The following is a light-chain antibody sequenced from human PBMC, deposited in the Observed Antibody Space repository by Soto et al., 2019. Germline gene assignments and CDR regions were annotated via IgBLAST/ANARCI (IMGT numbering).Light chain of an antibody. Sequence: EIVLTQSPATLSSSPGETATLSCRASQYVGSRLAWYQHKPGQAPRLLIYYMSKRATGIPARFSGSGSGTDFTLTSSSLAPDDFAIYYCHQRQSCPRTFGQGTKVEIK. J-gene: IGKJ1*01. CDR2: YMS. V-gene: IGKV3-11*01. CDR3: HQRQSCPRT. CDR1: QYVGSR.